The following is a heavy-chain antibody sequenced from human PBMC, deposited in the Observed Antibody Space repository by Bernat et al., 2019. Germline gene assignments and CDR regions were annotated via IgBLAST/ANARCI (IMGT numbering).Heavy chain of an antibody. CDR2: IFSNDEK. Sequence: QVTLKESGPMLVKPTETLTLTCTVSGFSLSNARMGVSWIRQPPGKALEWLAHIFSNDEKSYSTSLKSRLTISKDTSKSQVVLTMTNMDPVDTATYYCARANYDILTGYYGAVQYYYYGMDVWGQGTTVTVSS. V-gene: IGHV2-26*01. J-gene: IGHJ6*02. D-gene: IGHD3-9*01. CDR3: ARANYDILTGYYGAVQYYYYGMDV. CDR1: GFSLSNARMG.